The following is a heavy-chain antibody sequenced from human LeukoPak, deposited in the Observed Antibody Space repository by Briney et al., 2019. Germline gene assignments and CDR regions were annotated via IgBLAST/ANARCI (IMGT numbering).Heavy chain of an antibody. CDR1: GYTFTSYD. D-gene: IGHD3-3*01. CDR3: ARQYTIFGVVTHRPYYYGMDV. J-gene: IGHJ6*02. V-gene: IGHV1-8*01. Sequence: ASVKVSCTASGYTFTSYDINWVRQATGQGLEWMGWMNPNSGNTGYAQKFQGRVTMTRNTSISTAYMELSSLRSEDTAVYYCARQYTIFGVVTHRPYYYGMDVWGQGTTVTVSS. CDR2: MNPNSGNT.